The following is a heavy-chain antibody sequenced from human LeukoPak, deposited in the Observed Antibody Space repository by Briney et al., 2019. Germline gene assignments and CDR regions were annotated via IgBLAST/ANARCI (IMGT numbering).Heavy chain of an antibody. CDR2: ISSSSSYI. D-gene: IGHD2-21*02. CDR1: GFTFSSYS. V-gene: IGHV3-21*01. J-gene: IGHJ4*02. Sequence: PGGSLRLSCAASGFTFSSYSMNWVRQAPGKGLEWVSSISSSSSYIYYADSVKGRFTISRDNAKNSLYLQMNSLRAEDTAVYYCARAYCGGDCPFDYWGQGTLVTVSS. CDR3: ARAYCGGDCPFDY.